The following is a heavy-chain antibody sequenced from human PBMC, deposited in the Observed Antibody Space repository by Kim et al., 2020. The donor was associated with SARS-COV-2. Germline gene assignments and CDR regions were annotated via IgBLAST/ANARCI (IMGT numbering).Heavy chain of an antibody. CDR2: IYYSGST. CDR1: GGSISSYY. D-gene: IGHD3-3*01. Sequence: SETLSLTCTVSGGSISSYYWSWIRQPPGKGLEWIGYIYYSGSTNYNPSLKSRVTISVDTSKNQFSLKLSSVTAADTAVYYCARGTDYDFWSGYYWDNWFDPWGQGTLVTVSS. J-gene: IGHJ5*02. V-gene: IGHV4-59*08. CDR3: ARGTDYDFWSGYYWDNWFDP.